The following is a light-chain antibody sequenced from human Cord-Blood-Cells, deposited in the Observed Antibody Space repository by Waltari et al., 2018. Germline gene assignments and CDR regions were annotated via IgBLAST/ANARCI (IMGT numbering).Light chain of an antibody. J-gene: IGKJ3*01. CDR3: QQYGSSPLIT. CDR1: QSVSSSY. Sequence: EIAMTQSPGTLSLSPGERATLSCRASQSVSSSYLAWYQQKPGQAPRLLIYGASSRATGIPDRFSGSGSGTDFTLTISRLEPEDFAVYYCQQYGSSPLITFGPGTKVDIK. V-gene: IGKV3-20*01. CDR2: GAS.